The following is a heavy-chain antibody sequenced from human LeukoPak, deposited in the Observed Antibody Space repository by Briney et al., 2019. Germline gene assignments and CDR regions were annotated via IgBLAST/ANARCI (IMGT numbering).Heavy chain of an antibody. CDR3: ARDPYNDSSGYYGKVHPRHPSSRNWFDP. J-gene: IGHJ5*02. Sequence: SETLSLTCAVYGGSFSGYYWSWIRQPPGKGLEWIGEINHSGSTNYNPSLKSRVTISVDTSKNQFSLKLSSVTAADTAVYYCARDPYNDSSGYYGKVHPRHPSSRNWFDPWGQGTLVTVSS. D-gene: IGHD3-22*01. CDR1: GGSFSGYY. CDR2: INHSGST. V-gene: IGHV4-34*01.